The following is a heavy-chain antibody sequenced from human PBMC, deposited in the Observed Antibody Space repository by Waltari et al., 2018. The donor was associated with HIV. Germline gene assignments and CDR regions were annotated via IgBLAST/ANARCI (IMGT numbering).Heavy chain of an antibody. V-gene: IGHV1-69*06. D-gene: IGHD2-15*01. CDR1: GGIFSTYA. CDR3: GPCCFSGGLSPPINARDL. J-gene: IGHJ3*01. Sequence: QEHLIQSGAEVKKPGSSVKVSCKAPGGIFSTYAINWVRQAPGQGLEWMGGITAFFGPANYAQKFQGRLTTTADRSTGTVNMELRGLRSEDTALFYCGPCCFSGGLSPPINARDLWGPGTNVTVSS. CDR2: ITAFFGPA.